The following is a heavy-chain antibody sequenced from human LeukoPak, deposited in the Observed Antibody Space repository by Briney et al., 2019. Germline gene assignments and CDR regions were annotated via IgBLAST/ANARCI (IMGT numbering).Heavy chain of an antibody. CDR2: ISHTGWT. Sequence: SETLSLTCGVYGGSLSGDYWIWIRQPPGKGLEWIGEISHTGWTHCNPSLKSRVTISLDTSKNQFSLKLTSMTAADTAVYYCAKGGQWQTYWGQGTLVTVSS. CDR3: AKGGQWQTY. J-gene: IGHJ4*02. D-gene: IGHD6-19*01. V-gene: IGHV4-34*01. CDR1: GGSLSGDY.